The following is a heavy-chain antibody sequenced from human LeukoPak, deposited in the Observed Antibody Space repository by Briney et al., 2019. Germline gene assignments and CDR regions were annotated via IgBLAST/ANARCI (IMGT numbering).Heavy chain of an antibody. V-gene: IGHV4-4*07. D-gene: IGHD2-8*01. CDR2: IYTSGST. CDR3: ARGLDCTNGVCYPNEGYYYYMDV. CDR1: GGSISSYY. J-gene: IGHJ6*03. Sequence: SETLSLTCTVSGGSISSYYWSWIRQPAGKGLEWIGRIYTSGSTNYNPSLKSRVTMSVDTSKNQFSLKLSSVTAADTAVYYSARGLDCTNGVCYPNEGYYYYMDVWGKGTTVTVSS.